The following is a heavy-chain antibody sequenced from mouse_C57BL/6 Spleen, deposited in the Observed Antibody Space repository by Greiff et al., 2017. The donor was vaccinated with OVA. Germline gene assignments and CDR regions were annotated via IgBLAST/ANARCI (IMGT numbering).Heavy chain of an antibody. CDR2: IWSGGST. CDR3: ARKDDYDGGFAY. CDR1: GFSLTSYG. V-gene: IGHV2-2*01. J-gene: IGHJ3*01. Sequence: QVQLKESGPGLVQPSQSLSITCTVSGFSLTSYGVHWVRQSPGKGLEWLGVIWSGGSTDYNAAFISRLSISKDNSKSQVFFKMNSLQADDTAIYYCARKDDYDGGFAYWGQGTLVTVSA. D-gene: IGHD2-4*01.